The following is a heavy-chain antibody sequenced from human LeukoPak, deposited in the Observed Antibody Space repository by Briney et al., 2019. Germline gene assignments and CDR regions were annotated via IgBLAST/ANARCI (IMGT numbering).Heavy chain of an antibody. CDR3: ARSTIRGNPAYDAFDI. J-gene: IGHJ3*02. V-gene: IGHV1-69*01. Sequence: ASVNVSCKASGGTFSSYAISWVRQAPGQGLEWMGGIIPIFGTANYAQKFQGRVTITADESTSTAYMELSSLRSENTAVYYCARSTIRGNPAYDAFDIWGQGTMVTVSS. CDR1: GGTFSSYA. CDR2: IIPIFGTA. D-gene: IGHD5/OR15-5a*01.